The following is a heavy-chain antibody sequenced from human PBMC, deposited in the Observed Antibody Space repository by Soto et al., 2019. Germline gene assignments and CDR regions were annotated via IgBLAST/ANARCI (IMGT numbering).Heavy chain of an antibody. Sequence: GGSLRLSCAASGFTFSSYAMYWVRQAPGKGLEWVAVISYDGNNKHYADSVKGRFTIARDNSKNTLYLQMNSLRAEDTAVYYCARAGCDGGTCYTLVGLRYGMDVWGQGTTVTVSS. V-gene: IGHV3-30-3*01. J-gene: IGHJ6*02. D-gene: IGHD2-15*01. CDR3: ARAGCDGGTCYTLVGLRYGMDV. CDR2: ISYDGNNK. CDR1: GFTFSSYA.